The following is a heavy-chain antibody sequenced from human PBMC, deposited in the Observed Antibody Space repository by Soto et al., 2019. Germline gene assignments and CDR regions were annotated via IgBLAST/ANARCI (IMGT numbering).Heavy chain of an antibody. D-gene: IGHD3-22*01. Sequence: PSVKVSCKASGGTFSSYAISWVRQAPGQGLEWMGGIIPIFGTANYAQKFQGRVTITADKSTSTAYMELSSLRSEDTAVYYCAIPKTPYYYDSSAPGAFDIWGQGTMVTVSS. V-gene: IGHV1-69*06. J-gene: IGHJ3*02. CDR1: GGTFSSYA. CDR2: IIPIFGTA. CDR3: AIPKTPYYYDSSAPGAFDI.